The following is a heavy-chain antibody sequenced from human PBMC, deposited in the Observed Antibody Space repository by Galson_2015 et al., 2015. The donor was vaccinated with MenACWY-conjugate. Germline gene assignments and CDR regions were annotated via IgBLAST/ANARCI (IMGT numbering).Heavy chain of an antibody. CDR2: ISGSGGST. CDR1: GFTFSSYA. V-gene: IGHV3-23*01. J-gene: IGHJ5*02. D-gene: IGHD3-16*02. CDR3: AKDLFSDYVWGSYRYS. Sequence: SLRLSCAASGFTFSSYAMSWVRQAPGKGLEWVSAISGSGGSTYYADSVKGRFTIPRDNSKNTLYLQMNSLRAEDTAVYYCAKDLFSDYVWGSYRYSWGQGTLVTVSS.